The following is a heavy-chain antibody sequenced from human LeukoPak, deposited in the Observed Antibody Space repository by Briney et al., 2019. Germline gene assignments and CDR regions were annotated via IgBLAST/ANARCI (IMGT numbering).Heavy chain of an antibody. D-gene: IGHD1-14*01. CDR2: ISAYNDNT. V-gene: IGHV1-18*01. Sequence: ASVKVSCKASGYTFTNYGISWVRQAPGQGLEWMGWISAYNDNTNYAQKLQGRVTMTTDTSTSTAYMELSSLRSEDTAVYYCARVGPGDYYYMDVWGKGTAVTVSS. J-gene: IGHJ6*03. CDR3: ARVGPGDYYYMDV. CDR1: GYTFTNYG.